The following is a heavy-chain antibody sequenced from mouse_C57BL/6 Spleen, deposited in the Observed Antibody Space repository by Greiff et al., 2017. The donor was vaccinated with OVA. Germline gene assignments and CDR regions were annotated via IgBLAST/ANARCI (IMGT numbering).Heavy chain of an antibody. D-gene: IGHD1-1*01. V-gene: IGHV2-6*03. J-gene: IGHJ4*01. CDR3: ARPDYGSGYAMDY. CDR2: IWSDGST. CDR1: GFSLTSYG. Sequence: VKLEESGPGLVAPSQSLSITCTVSGFSLTSYGVHWVRQPPGKGLEWLVVIWSDGSTTYNSALKSRLSISKDNSKSQVFLKMNSLQTDDTAMYYCARPDYGSGYAMDYWGQGTSVTVSS.